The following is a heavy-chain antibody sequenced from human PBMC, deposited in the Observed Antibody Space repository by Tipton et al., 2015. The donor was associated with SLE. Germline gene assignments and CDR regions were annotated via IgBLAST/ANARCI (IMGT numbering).Heavy chain of an antibody. J-gene: IGHJ2*01. CDR2: IYYSGST. D-gene: IGHD2-21*01. V-gene: IGHV4-59*01. CDR1: GGSISSYY. Sequence: LRLSCTVSGGSISSYYWSWIRQPPGKGLESIGYIYYSGSTNYNPSLKSRVTISVDTSKNQFSLKLSSVTAADTAVYYCARGPIVVVIAAVWYFDLWGRGTLVTVSS. CDR3: ARGPIVVVIAAVWYFDL.